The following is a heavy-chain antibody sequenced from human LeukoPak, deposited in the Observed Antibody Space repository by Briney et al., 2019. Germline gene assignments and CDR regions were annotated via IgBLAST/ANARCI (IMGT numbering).Heavy chain of an antibody. D-gene: IGHD2-21*01. Sequence: SETLSLTCAVYGGSFSGYYWSRIRQPPGKGLEWIGEINHSGSTNYNPSLKSRVTISVDTSKNQFSLKLSSVTAADTAVYYCARLMYSRGYFDYWGQGTLVTVSS. J-gene: IGHJ4*02. CDR1: GGSFSGYY. CDR3: ARLMYSRGYFDY. V-gene: IGHV4-34*01. CDR2: INHSGST.